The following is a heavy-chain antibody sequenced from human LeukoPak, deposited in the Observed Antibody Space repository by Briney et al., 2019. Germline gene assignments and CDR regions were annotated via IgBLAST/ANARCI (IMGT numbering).Heavy chain of an antibody. V-gene: IGHV4-39*01. Sequence: SQTLSLTCSVSGGSISSGGHYWTWIRQPPGKGLEWIGSIYYSGSTYYNPSLKSRVTISVDTSKNQFSLKLSSVTAADTAVYYCASPLVGATSFDAFDIWGQGTMVTVSS. D-gene: IGHD1-26*01. J-gene: IGHJ3*02. CDR3: ASPLVGATSFDAFDI. CDR1: GGSISSGGHY. CDR2: IYYSGST.